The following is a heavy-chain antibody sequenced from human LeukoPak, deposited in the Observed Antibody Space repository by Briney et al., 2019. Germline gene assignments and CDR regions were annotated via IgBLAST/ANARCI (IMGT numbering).Heavy chain of an antibody. CDR2: FYHSVST. V-gene: IGHV4-38-2*01. J-gene: IGHJ3*02. CDR3: ARSPVLDAFDI. CDR1: GYSISSGYY. Sequence: KPSETLSLTCPVSGYSISSGYYWGWIRQPPGTGLEWLGSFYHSVSTYYNPSLKSRVTISVDTSKNQFSLKLSSVTAADTAVYYCARSPVLDAFDIWGQGTMVTVSS.